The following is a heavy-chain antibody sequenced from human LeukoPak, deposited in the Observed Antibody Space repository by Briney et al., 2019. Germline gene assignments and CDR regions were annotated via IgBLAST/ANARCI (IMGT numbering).Heavy chain of an antibody. D-gene: IGHD5-18*01. CDR2: INHSGST. CDR1: GGSFSGYY. Sequence: PSETLSLTCAVYGGSFSGYYWSWIREPPGKGLDWIGEINHSGSTNYNPSLKSRVTISVGTSKNQFSLKLSSVTAADTAVYYCARREQLWVRTDGYYFDYWGQGTLVTVSS. CDR3: ARREQLWVRTDGYYFDY. J-gene: IGHJ4*02. V-gene: IGHV4-34*01.